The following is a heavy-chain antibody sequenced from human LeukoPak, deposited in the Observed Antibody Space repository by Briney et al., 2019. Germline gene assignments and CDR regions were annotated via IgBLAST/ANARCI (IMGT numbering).Heavy chain of an antibody. Sequence: PGGSLRLSCAASGFTFSSYWMSWVRQAPGKGLEWVANIKQDGSEKYYVDSVKGRFTISRDNAKNSLYLQMNSLRAEDTAVYYCARLKPRMGSGWYGASWFDPWGQGTLVTVSS. D-gene: IGHD6-19*01. J-gene: IGHJ5*02. CDR3: ARLKPRMGSGWYGASWFDP. V-gene: IGHV3-7*01. CDR1: GFTFSSYW. CDR2: IKQDGSEK.